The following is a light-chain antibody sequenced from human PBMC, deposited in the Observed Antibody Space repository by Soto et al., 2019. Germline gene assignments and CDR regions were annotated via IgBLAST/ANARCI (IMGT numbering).Light chain of an antibody. Sequence: DIQMTQSPSTLYASVGDRVTITCRASQSISSWLAWYQQKPGKAPKLLIYDASSLESGVPSRFSGSGSGTEFTLTISSLQPDDFATYYCQQYNSYWMFGLGTKVDIK. CDR1: QSISSW. CDR2: DAS. V-gene: IGKV1-5*01. CDR3: QQYNSYWM. J-gene: IGKJ1*01.